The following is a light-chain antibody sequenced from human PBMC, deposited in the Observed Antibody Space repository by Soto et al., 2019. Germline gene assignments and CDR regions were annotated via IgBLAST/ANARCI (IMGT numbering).Light chain of an antibody. Sequence: DIQMTQSPSPLSASVGDRVDITCRTSQSVSSYLNWYQAKPGKAPKLLIYEASSLESGVPSRFSGSGSGTDFTLTISSLQPEDSATYYCQQSYSTPPFTFGPWTRVDI. J-gene: IGKJ3*01. CDR3: QQSYSTPPFT. CDR1: QSVSSY. V-gene: IGKV1-39*01. CDR2: EAS.